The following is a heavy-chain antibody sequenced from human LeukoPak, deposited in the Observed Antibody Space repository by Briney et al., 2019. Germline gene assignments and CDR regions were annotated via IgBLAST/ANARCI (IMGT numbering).Heavy chain of an antibody. J-gene: IGHJ5*02. CDR3: TTDPWFGELIWFDP. V-gene: IGHV3-15*01. Sequence: GGSLRLSCEASGFTFSNAWMSWVRQAPGKGLEWVGRIKSKTDGGTTDYAAPVKGRFTISRDDSKNTLYLQMNSLKTEDTAVYYCTTDPWFGELIWFDPWGQGTLVTVSS. CDR2: IKSKTDGGTT. CDR1: GFTFSNAW. D-gene: IGHD3-10*01.